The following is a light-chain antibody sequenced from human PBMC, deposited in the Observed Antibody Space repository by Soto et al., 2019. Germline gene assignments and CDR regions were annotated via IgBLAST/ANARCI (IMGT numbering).Light chain of an antibody. CDR3: QKYNRAPLT. Sequence: DVQMTQSPSSLSAFVGDRVTITCRASQGIAPYLAWFQQKPRKGPKLLIYATSTLQSGVPSRFSGSGYGTDFTLTINSLQPEDGGTYYCQKYNRAPLTCGGGTKVEIK. J-gene: IGKJ4*01. CDR1: QGIAPY. CDR2: ATS. V-gene: IGKV1-27*01.